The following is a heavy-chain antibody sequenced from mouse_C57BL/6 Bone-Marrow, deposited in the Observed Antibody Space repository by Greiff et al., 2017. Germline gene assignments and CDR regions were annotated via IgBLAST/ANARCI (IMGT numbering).Heavy chain of an antibody. V-gene: IGHV2-2*01. CDR1: GFSLTSYG. Sequence: VQLQQSGPGLVQPSQSLSLTCTVSGFSLTSYGVHWVRQSPGKGLEWLGVRWSGGSTDYNAAFISRLSISKDNSKSQVVFKMNSLQADDTAIYYCASYYDAMDYWGQGTSVTVSS. CDR3: ASYYDAMDY. J-gene: IGHJ4*01. CDR2: RWSGGST.